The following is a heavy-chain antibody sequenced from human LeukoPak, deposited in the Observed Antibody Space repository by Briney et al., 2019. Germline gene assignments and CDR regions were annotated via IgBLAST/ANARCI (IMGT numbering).Heavy chain of an antibody. J-gene: IGHJ3*02. Sequence: GGSLRLSCTASGFTFGDYAMSWVRQAPGKGLEWVGFIRSKAYGGTTEYAASVKGRSTISRDDSKSIAYLQMNSLKTEDTAVYYYTRGPFRVIKPYYYDSSGYCDPDAFDIWGQGTMVTVSS. CDR3: TRGPFRVIKPYYYDSSGYCDPDAFDI. D-gene: IGHD3-22*01. CDR1: GFTFGDYA. V-gene: IGHV3-49*04. CDR2: IRSKAYGGTT.